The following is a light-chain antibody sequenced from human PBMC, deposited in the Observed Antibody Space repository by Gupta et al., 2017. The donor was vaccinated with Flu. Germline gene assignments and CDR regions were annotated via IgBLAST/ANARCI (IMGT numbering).Light chain of an antibody. V-gene: IGKV6-21*01. CDR3: QQSSDLPWT. CDR1: QNIGGA. CDR2: YAS. J-gene: IGKJ1*01. Sequence: DIVLTQSPDFQSVTPKEKVTITCRASQNIGGALHWYQQKPDQSPKLLIKYASQSFSGVPSRFSGSGSGTDFTLTINSLEAEDAATYYCQQSSDLPWTFGQGTKVEIK.